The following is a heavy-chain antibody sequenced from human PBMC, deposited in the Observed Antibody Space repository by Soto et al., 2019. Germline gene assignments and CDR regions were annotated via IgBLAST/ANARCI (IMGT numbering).Heavy chain of an antibody. D-gene: IGHD4-17*01. CDR3: VKVQTGTVTQEGDY. J-gene: IGHJ4*02. CDR1: GFTFSSYG. CDR2: ISYDGSNK. V-gene: IGHV3-30*18. Sequence: QVQLVESGGGVVQPGRSLRLSCAASGFTFSSYGMNWVRQAPGKGLEWVAVISYDGSNKYYADSVKGRFTISRDNSKNTLYLQMNILRAEDTAVYYCVKVQTGTVTQEGDYWGQGTLVTGSS.